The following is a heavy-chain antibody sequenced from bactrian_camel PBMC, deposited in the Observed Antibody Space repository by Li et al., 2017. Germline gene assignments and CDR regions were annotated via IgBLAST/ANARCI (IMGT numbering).Heavy chain of an antibody. CDR1: GNGDGSGY. D-gene: IGHD6*01. Sequence: LVESGGGSVQPGGSMTLSCAVSGNGDGSGYRCSGWFRQAPGQEREGVAVIRTGAGVTYYGDSVKGRFTISQDNAKSTMYLQMNSLKPEDTAMYYCAAGRGFWYGDSCLRELDYWGQGTQVTVS. CDR3: AAGRGFWYGDSCLRELDY. J-gene: IGHJ4*01. V-gene: IGHV3S54*01. CDR2: IRTGAGVT.